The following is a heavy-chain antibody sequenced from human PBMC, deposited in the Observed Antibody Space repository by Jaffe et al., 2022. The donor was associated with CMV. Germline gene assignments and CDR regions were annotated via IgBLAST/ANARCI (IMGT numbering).Heavy chain of an antibody. CDR3: ARHFPHNYQHIYYYYYYGMDV. V-gene: IGHV4-39*01. CDR1: GGSISSSSYY. CDR2: IYYSGST. J-gene: IGHJ6*02. D-gene: IGHD4-4*01. Sequence: QLQLQESGPGLVKPSETLSLTCTVSGGSISSSSYYWGWIRQPPGKGLEWIGSIYYSGSTYYNPSLKSRVTISVDTSKNQFSLKLSSVTAADTAVYYCARHFPHNYQHIYYYYYYGMDVWGQGTTVTVSS.